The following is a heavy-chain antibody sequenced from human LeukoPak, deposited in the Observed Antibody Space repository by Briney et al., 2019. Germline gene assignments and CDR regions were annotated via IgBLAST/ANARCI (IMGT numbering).Heavy chain of an antibody. V-gene: IGHV3-30*04. D-gene: IGHD2-2*01. CDR2: ISYDGSNK. J-gene: IGHJ6*02. CDR1: GFTFSSYA. Sequence: GGSLRLSCAASGFTFSSYAMHWVRQAPGKGLEWVAVISYDGSNKYYADSVKGRFTISRDNSKNTLYLQMNSLRAEDTAVYYCARVWAAMYYYYYGMDVWGQGTTVPVSS. CDR3: ARVWAAMYYYYYGMDV.